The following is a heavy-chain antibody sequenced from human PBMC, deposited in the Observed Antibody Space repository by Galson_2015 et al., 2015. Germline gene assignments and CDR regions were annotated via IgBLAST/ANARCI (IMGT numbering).Heavy chain of an antibody. D-gene: IGHD6-13*01. CDR1: GFTFSSYW. V-gene: IGHV3-7*05. J-gene: IGHJ6*02. Sequence: SLRLSCAASGFTFSSYWMSWVRQAPGKGLEWVADIKQDGSEKYYVDSVKGRFTISRDNAKNSLYLQMNSLRAEDTAVYYCIRQLVSSSYGMDVWGQATTVTVSS. CDR2: IKQDGSEK. CDR3: IRQLVSSSYGMDV.